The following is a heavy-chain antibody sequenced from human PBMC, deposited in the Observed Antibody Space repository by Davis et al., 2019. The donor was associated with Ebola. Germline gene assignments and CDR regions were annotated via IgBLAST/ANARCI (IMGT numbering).Heavy chain of an antibody. J-gene: IGHJ4*02. V-gene: IGHV4-39*01. CDR1: GGSISSSSYY. D-gene: IGHD1-26*01. CDR3: ARHPNSGSSSSPFDY. Sequence: PSETLSLTCTVSGGSISSSSYYWGWIRQPPGKGLEWIGSIYYSGSTYYNPSLKSRVTISVDTSKNQFSLKLSSVTAADTAVYYCARHPNSGSSSSPFDYWGQGTLVTVSS. CDR2: IYYSGST.